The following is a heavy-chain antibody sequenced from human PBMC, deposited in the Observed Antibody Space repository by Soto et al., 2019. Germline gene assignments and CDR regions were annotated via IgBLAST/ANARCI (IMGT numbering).Heavy chain of an antibody. CDR3: ARDEGLRYFDWLPYYYYGMDV. J-gene: IGHJ6*02. CDR2: ISAYNGNT. CDR1: GYTFTSYS. Sequence: ASVKVSCKTSGYTFTSYSISWVRQAPGKGLEWMGWISAYNGNTNYAQKLQGRVTMTTDTSTSTAYMELRSLRSDDTAVYYCARDEGLRYFDWLPYYYYGMDVWGQGTTVTVSS. V-gene: IGHV1-18*01. D-gene: IGHD3-9*01.